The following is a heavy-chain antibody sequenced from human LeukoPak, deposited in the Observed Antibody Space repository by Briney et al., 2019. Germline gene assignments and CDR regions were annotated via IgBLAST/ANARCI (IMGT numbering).Heavy chain of an antibody. Sequence: PSETLSLTCTVSAAPITSYYWSWIRQPPGKGLEWIGYIYYSGSANYNPSLKSRVAISVDTSKNQVSLRLSSVTAADTAVYYCARGGSIVGATPHDAFDIWGQGTVVTVS. J-gene: IGHJ3*02. CDR2: IYYSGSA. V-gene: IGHV4-59*01. D-gene: IGHD1-26*01. CDR3: ARGGSIVGATPHDAFDI. CDR1: AAPITSYY.